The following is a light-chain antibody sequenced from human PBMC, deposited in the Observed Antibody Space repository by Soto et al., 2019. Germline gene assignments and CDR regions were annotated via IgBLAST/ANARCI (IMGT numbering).Light chain of an antibody. CDR2: EVS. CDR1: SSHVGGYNY. J-gene: IGLJ1*01. Sequence: QSVLTQPRSASGSPGQSVTISCTGTSSHVGGYNYVSWYQQHPGKAPKLMIYEVSKRPSGVPGRFSGSKSGNTASLTVSGLQAEDEADYYCSSYAGSNNYVFGTRTKVTVL. V-gene: IGLV2-8*01. CDR3: SSYAGSNNYV.